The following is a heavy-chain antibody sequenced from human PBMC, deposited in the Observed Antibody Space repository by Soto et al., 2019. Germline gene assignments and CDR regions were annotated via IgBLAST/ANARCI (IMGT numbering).Heavy chain of an antibody. V-gene: IGHV3-33*01. CDR2: IWYDGSNK. J-gene: IGHJ6*03. Sequence: GGSLRLSCAASGFTFSSYGMHWVRQAPGKGLEGVAVIWYDGSNKYYADSVKGRFTISRDNSKNTLYLQMNSLRAEDTAVYYCARDGAGDTFTYYYMDVWGKGTTVTVSS. CDR1: GFTFSSYG. D-gene: IGHD3-16*01. CDR3: ARDGAGDTFTYYYMDV.